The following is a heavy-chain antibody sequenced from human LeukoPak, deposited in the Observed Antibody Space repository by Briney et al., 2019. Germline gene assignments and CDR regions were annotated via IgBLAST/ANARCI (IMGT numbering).Heavy chain of an antibody. D-gene: IGHD6-19*01. V-gene: IGHV3-7*05. J-gene: IGHJ4*02. CDR2: IKEDGTVK. Sequence: GGSLRLSCAASGFSFSTYWMTWVRQAPGKGLEFVANIKEDGTVKYYVDSVKGRFTISRDNAKNSLYLQMNSLRAEDTAVYYCARRYSSGRSIDCWGQGTLVTVSS. CDR3: ARRYSSGRSIDC. CDR1: GFSFSTYW.